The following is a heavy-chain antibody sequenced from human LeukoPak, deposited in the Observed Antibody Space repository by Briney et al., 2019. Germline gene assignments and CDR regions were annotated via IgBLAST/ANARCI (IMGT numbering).Heavy chain of an antibody. D-gene: IGHD4-17*01. J-gene: IGHJ4*02. CDR1: GYTFIGYY. CDR2: INPNSGGT. V-gene: IGHV1-2*06. Sequence: ASVKVSCKACGYTFIGYYMHWVRQAPGQGLEWMGRINPNSGGTDYAQKFQGRVTMTRDTSISTAYLEFSSLRSDDTAVYYCARDWSMTTLDYWGQGTLVTVSS. CDR3: ARDWSMTTLDY.